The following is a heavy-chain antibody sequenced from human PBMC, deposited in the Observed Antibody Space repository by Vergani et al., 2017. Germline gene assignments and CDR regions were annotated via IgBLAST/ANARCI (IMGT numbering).Heavy chain of an antibody. D-gene: IGHD2-15*01. J-gene: IGHJ4*02. CDR3: TTDLPRSVAYSHDY. CDR2: VSTGTKSQ. V-gene: IGHV3-48*01. CDR1: GFDFSSYI. Sequence: QLVESGGGWVQPGGSLRLSCVVSGFDFSSYIMNWVRQAPGKGLEWVSFVSTGTKSQSYAESVKGRFTISRDSAKNSLYLQMNNLNTEDTAIYYCTTDLPRSVAYSHDYWGQGTLVTVSS.